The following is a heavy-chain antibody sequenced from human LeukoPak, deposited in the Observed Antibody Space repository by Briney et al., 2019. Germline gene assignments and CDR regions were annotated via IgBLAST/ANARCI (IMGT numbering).Heavy chain of an antibody. D-gene: IGHD6-13*01. V-gene: IGHV3-66*01. CDR1: GFTVSSDY. Sequence: GGSLRLSCAASGFTVSSDYMTWVRQAPWKGLEWVSTIYSGGSTYYADSVKGRFTISRDNSKNTLYLQMNSLSAEDTAVYYCARDNSSGWYLRPFDYWGQGTLVTVSS. CDR3: ARDNSSGWYLRPFDY. CDR2: IYSGGST. J-gene: IGHJ4*02.